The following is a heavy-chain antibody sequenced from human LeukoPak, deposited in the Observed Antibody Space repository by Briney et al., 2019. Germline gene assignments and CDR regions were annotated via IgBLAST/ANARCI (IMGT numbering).Heavy chain of an antibody. J-gene: IGHJ6*02. Sequence: PGRSLRLSCAASGFTFSSCSMHWVRQAPGKGLEWVAVISSDGGNKYHADSVKGRFTISRDNSKNTLYLQMNSLRPEDTAVYYCARVDSESYHYYYYYGMDVWGQGTTVAVS. CDR1: GFTFSSCS. V-gene: IGHV3-30*19. CDR3: ARVDSESYHYYYYYGMDV. CDR2: ISSDGGNK. D-gene: IGHD1-26*01.